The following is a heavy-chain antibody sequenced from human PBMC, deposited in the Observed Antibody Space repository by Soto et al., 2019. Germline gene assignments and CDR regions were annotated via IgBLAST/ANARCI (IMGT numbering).Heavy chain of an antibody. D-gene: IGHD5-18*01. Sequence: EVPVLESGGGLVQPGGSLRLSCAASGFTFSSYAMSWVRQAPGKGLGWVAAISGSGGSTYYADSVKGRFTISRDNSKNTLFLQGNSAIDEDTAVWLCAKAIRAYRDGWDAGAICGHGTMVTVTS. J-gene: IGHJ3*02. V-gene: IGHV3-23*01. CDR1: GFTFSSYA. CDR3: AKAIRAYRDGWDAGAI. CDR2: ISGSGGST.